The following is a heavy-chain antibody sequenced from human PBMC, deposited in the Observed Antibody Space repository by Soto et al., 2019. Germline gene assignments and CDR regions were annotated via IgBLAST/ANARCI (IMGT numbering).Heavy chain of an antibody. CDR2: ISGSGGST. CDR1: GFTFSSYA. J-gene: IGHJ4*02. D-gene: IGHD3-16*02. V-gene: IGHV3-23*01. CDR3: AKVHDYVWGSYRALDY. Sequence: GGSLRLSCAASGFTFSSYAMSWVRQAPGKGLEWVSAISGSGGSTYYADSVKGRFTISRDNSTNTLYLQMNSLRAEDTAVYYCAKVHDYVWGSYRALDYWGQGTLGTVSS.